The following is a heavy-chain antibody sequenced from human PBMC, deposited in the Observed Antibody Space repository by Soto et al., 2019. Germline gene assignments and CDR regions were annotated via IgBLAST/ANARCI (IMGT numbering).Heavy chain of an antibody. D-gene: IGHD3-3*01. CDR1: GGSVSSGSYY. V-gene: IGHV4-31*03. CDR2: IYYTGNT. J-gene: IGHJ4*02. CDR3: ARAPRSAYYHGH. Sequence: QVQLQESGPGLVKPSQTLSLTCTVSGGSVSSGSYYWSWIRQHPGRGLEWIGYIYYTGNTYYNPSLKSRFAISVDTSKNQFSLKLTSVTAADTAVYYCARAPRSAYYHGHWGQGTLVTVSS.